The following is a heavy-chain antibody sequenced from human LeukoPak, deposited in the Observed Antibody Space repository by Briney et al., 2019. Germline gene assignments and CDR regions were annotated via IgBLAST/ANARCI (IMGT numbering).Heavy chain of an antibody. CDR1: GFTFSSYE. Sequence: GGSLRLSCAASGFTFSSYEMSWVRQAPGKGLEWVANIKQDGSERFYADSVKGRFTISRDNAKNSLYLQMNSLRAEDTAVYYCATIVVVVAATGHFDYWGQGTLVTVSS. D-gene: IGHD2-15*01. CDR2: IKQDGSER. J-gene: IGHJ4*02. CDR3: ATIVVVVAATGHFDY. V-gene: IGHV3-7*03.